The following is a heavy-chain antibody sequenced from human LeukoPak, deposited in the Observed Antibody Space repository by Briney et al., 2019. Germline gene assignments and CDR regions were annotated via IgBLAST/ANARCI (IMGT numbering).Heavy chain of an antibody. CDR3: AKVRCASTSCHFEPGY. CDR1: GYTYTNYY. Sequence: ASVKVSCKASGYTYTNYYIHWIRQAPGQGREWLGWINPNSGGTDYAQKFQGRVTMTRDTSNRTAYMELSRLRSDDTAVYYCAKVRCASTSCHFEPGYWGQGTLVTVSS. V-gene: IGHV1-2*02. D-gene: IGHD2-2*01. J-gene: IGHJ4*02. CDR2: INPNSGGT.